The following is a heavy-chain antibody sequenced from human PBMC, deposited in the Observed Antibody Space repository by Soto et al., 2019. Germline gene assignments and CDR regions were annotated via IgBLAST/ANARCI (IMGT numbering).Heavy chain of an antibody. CDR1: GYTFTGYY. Sequence: EASVKVSCKASGYTFTGYYMHWVRQAPGQGLEWMGWINPNSGGTNYAQKFQGRVTMTRDTSISTAYMELSRLRSDETAVYYCARAKITMVRRAISHYYYYGMEVWGQGTTVTVSS. V-gene: IGHV1-2*02. CDR3: ARAKITMVRRAISHYYYYGMEV. D-gene: IGHD3-10*01. J-gene: IGHJ6*01. CDR2: INPNSGGT.